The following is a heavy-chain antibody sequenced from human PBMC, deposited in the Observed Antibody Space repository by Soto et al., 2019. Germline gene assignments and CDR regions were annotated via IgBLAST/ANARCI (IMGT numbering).Heavy chain of an antibody. J-gene: IGHJ4*02. CDR2: ISWDGGTT. CDR1: GFTLDDFT. CDR3: VCGGYHWGSFLGELDH. V-gene: IGHV3-43*01. D-gene: IGHD3-16*01. Sequence: EVKLVESGGAVVEPGGSLRLSCAGTGFTLDDFTMHWVRQAPGRGLEWVSLISWDGGTTYSADSVKGRFTISRDISENSLYLQMNNLRLEDAALYYCVCGGYHWGSFLGELDHWGQGTQVTVSS.